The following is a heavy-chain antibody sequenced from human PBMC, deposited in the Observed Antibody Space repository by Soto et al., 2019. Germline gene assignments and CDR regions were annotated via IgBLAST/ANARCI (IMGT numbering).Heavy chain of an antibody. CDR1: GGTFSSYA. CDR3: ARDLSPGGHPYYFDY. J-gene: IGHJ4*02. Sequence: SVKVSCKASGGTFSSYAISWVRQAPGQGLEWMGGIIPIFGTANYAQKFQGRVTITADESTSTAYMELSSLRSEDTAVYYCARDLSPGGHPYYFDYWGQGTLVTVSS. V-gene: IGHV1-69*13. D-gene: IGHD3-16*01. CDR2: IIPIFGTA.